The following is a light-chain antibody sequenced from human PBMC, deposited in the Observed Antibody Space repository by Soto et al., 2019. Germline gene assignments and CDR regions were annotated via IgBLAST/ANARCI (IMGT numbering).Light chain of an antibody. J-gene: IGKJ5*01. CDR3: QQYANSPIT. Sequence: EIVLTPSPGTLSLSPGESATLLCRASQFVSSRSLAWYQQKLGQAPRLLIYGASNRATGIPGRFSASGSGTDFTLTITPLEPEDFAVYFCQQYANSPITFGQGTRL. CDR1: QFVSSRS. CDR2: GAS. V-gene: IGKV3-20*01.